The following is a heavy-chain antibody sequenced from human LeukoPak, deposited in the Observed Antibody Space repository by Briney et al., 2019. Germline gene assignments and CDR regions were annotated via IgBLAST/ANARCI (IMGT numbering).Heavy chain of an antibody. CDR1: GFIFSDYY. V-gene: IGHV3-11*01. Sequence: GGSLRLSCAASGFIFSDYYMSWIRQAPGKGLEWVSYISGSGSTIYYADSVKGRFTISRGNAKNSLYLQMNSLRAEDTAVYYCARDPGSHNSSGWYDYWGQGTLVTVSS. CDR2: ISGSGSTI. J-gene: IGHJ4*02. CDR3: ARDPGSHNSSGWYDY. D-gene: IGHD6-19*01.